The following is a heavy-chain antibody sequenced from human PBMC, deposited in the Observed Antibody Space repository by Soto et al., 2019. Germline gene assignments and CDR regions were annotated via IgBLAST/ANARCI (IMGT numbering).Heavy chain of an antibody. CDR2: INHSGST. J-gene: IGHJ4*02. CDR1: GGSFSGYY. V-gene: IGHV4-34*01. Sequence: QVQLQQWGAGLLKPSETLSLTCAVYGGSFSGYYWSWIRQPPGKGLEWIGEINHSGSTNYNPSLKRRVTISVDTSKNQFSLKLSSVTAADTAVYYCARVRSGYYLYWGQGTLVTVSS. CDR3: ARVRSGYYLY. D-gene: IGHD3-22*01.